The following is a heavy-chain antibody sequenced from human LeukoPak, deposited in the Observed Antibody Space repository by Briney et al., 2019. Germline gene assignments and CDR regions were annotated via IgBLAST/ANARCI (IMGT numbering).Heavy chain of an antibody. CDR3: ARVSGYSYGGNDY. V-gene: IGHV4-61*02. CDR1: GDSISSGTYY. Sequence: PSQTLSLTCTVSGDSISSGTYYWSWIRQPAGKGLEWIGRVYSSGNTNYNPSLKSRVTISLDTSKNQFSLKLSSVTAADTAVYYCARVSGYSYGGNDYWGQGTLVTVSS. CDR2: VYSSGNT. J-gene: IGHJ4*02. D-gene: IGHD5-18*01.